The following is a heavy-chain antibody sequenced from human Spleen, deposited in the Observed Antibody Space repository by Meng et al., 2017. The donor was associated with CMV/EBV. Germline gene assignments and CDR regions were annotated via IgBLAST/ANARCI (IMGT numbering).Heavy chain of an antibody. CDR2: IIPIFGTA. Sequence: GCTFSSYAISWVRQAPGQGLEWMGGIIPIFGTANYAQKFQDRVTITTDDTTSTAYMELGSLRSEDTAVYYCAREYCSSTSCYTWFDPWGQGTLVTVSS. V-gene: IGHV1-69*05. J-gene: IGHJ5*02. CDR3: AREYCSSTSCYTWFDP. D-gene: IGHD2-2*02. CDR1: GCTFSSYA.